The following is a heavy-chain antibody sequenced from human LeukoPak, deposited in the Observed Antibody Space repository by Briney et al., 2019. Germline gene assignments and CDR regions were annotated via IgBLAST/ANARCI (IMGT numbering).Heavy chain of an antibody. CDR3: ARGTAWYSSSWYFDF. D-gene: IGHD6-13*01. CDR1: GFTFSSYA. V-gene: IGHV3-23*01. CDR2: IGGSGAKA. J-gene: IGHJ4*02. Sequence: PGGSLRLSCAASGFTFSSYAMTWVRQAPGKGLEWDSGIGGSGAKAYYADSVKGRFTISRDNSKNMLYLQMNSLRADDTSVYYCARGTAWYSSSWYFDFWGQGTLVTVSS.